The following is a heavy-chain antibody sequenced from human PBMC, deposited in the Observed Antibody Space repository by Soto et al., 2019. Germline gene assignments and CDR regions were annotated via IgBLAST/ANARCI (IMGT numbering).Heavy chain of an antibody. J-gene: IGHJ4*02. CDR1: GFNFRSTA. CDR2: ISGAGDSP. CDR3: AKGGDYDLDFDS. V-gene: IGHV3-23*01. D-gene: IGHD2-21*02. Sequence: GGSLRLSYAASGFNFRSTAMSWVRQPPGKGLEWVSAISGAGDSPFYADSVKGRFTISRDNSKNMLYLYINSLRAEDTAMYYCAKGGDYDLDFDSWGQGTPVTVSS.